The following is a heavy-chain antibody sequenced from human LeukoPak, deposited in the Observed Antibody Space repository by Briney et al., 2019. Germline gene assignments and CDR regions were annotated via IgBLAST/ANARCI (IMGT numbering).Heavy chain of an antibody. D-gene: IGHD2-15*01. CDR2: IYHSGST. V-gene: IGHV4-38-2*02. CDR3: ASSPQGGWFDP. Sequence: SETLSLACTVSGYSISSGYYWGWIRQPPGKGLEWIGSIYHSGSTYYNPSLKSRVTISVDTSKNQFSLKLSSVTAADTAVYYCASSPQGGWFDPWGQGTLVTVSS. CDR1: GYSISSGYY. J-gene: IGHJ5*02.